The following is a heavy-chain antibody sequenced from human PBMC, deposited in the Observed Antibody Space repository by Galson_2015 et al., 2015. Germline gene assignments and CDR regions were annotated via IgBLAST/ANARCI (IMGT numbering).Heavy chain of an antibody. CDR2: MNPNSGNT. Sequence: SVKVSCKASGYTFTSYDINWVRQATGQGLEWMGWMNPNSGNTGYAQKFQGRVTMTRNTSISTAYMELSSLRSEDTAVYYCARGNYYDSSGYYLTDWYFDLWGRGTLVTVSS. CDR3: ARGNYYDSSGYYLTDWYFDL. CDR1: GYTFTSYD. J-gene: IGHJ2*01. V-gene: IGHV1-8*01. D-gene: IGHD3-22*01.